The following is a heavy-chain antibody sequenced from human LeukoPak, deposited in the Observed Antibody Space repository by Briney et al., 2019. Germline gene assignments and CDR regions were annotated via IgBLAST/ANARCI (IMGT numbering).Heavy chain of an antibody. CDR3: ARSPRIAARPEDYYYYMDV. CDR1: GGSISSYY. Sequence: SETLSLTCTVSGGSISSYYWSWIRQPPGKGLEWIGYIYYSGSTNYNPSLKSRVTISVDTSKNQFSLKLSSVTAADTAVYYCARSPRIAARPEDYYYYMDVWGKGPRSPSP. D-gene: IGHD6-6*01. J-gene: IGHJ6*03. CDR2: IYYSGST. V-gene: IGHV4-59*01.